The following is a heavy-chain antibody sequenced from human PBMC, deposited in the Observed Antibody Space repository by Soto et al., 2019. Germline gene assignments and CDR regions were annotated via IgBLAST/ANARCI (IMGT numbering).Heavy chain of an antibody. J-gene: IGHJ6*03. CDR3: ARDRTGNHYMDL. CDR1: EFTFSNYG. V-gene: IGHV3-33*01. Sequence: QVQLMESGGGVVQPDKSLRLSCAASEFTFSNYGMHWVRQAPGKGLEWVAVIWSDGGGKYYAASVKGRFSISRDNSKNTLYLQMNSLGADDTAVYYCARDRTGNHYMDLWGKGTAVTVSS. D-gene: IGHD1-1*01. CDR2: IWSDGGGK.